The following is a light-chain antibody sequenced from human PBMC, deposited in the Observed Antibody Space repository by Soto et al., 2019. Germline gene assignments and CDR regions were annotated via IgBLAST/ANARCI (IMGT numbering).Light chain of an antibody. CDR2: DVS. Sequence: QSAPTQPASVSGSPGQSITISCTGTSSDVGGYNYVSWYQQHPGKAPKLMIYDVSNRPSGVSNRFSGSKSGYTASLTISGLQAEDEADYYCSSYTSSSTLVVFGGGTKLTVL. J-gene: IGLJ2*01. CDR3: SSYTSSSTLVV. V-gene: IGLV2-14*01. CDR1: SSDVGGYNY.